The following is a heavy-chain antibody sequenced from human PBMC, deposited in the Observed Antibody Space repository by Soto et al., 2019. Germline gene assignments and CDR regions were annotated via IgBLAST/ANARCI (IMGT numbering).Heavy chain of an antibody. V-gene: IGHV3-23*01. CDR1: GFTFSSYS. CDR3: AKKVNSGSGSQYFDY. D-gene: IGHD3-10*01. J-gene: IGHJ4*02. Sequence: GGSLRLSCVASGFTFSSYSMSWVRQAPGKGLEWVSGFRAGGDDGTTYYTDSVKGRFTISRDNSKNTLFLQMNSLRAEDTAIYYCAKKVNSGSGSQYFDYFGQGTLVTVSS. CDR2: FRAGGDDGTT.